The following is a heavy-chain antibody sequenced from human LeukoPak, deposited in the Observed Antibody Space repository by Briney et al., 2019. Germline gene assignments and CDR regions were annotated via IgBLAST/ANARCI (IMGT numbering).Heavy chain of an antibody. Sequence: ASVKVSCKASGYTFTRYYMHWVRQAPGQGLEWMGIINPSGGSTSYAQKFQGRVTMTRDTSTSTVYMELSSLRSEDTAVYYCARAGAVAATSYWFDPWGQGTLVTVSS. CDR2: INPSGGST. CDR3: ARAGAVAATSYWFDP. V-gene: IGHV1-46*01. CDR1: GYTFTRYY. J-gene: IGHJ5*02. D-gene: IGHD6-19*01.